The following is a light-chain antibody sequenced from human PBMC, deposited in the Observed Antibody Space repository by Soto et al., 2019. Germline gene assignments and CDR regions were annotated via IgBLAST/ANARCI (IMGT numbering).Light chain of an antibody. CDR2: EAS. Sequence: DVQMTQSPSSLSASVGDRVTITCQASHYLKKYLNWYHEKPGKAPNLLIYEASNLQTGGPSRFSGSGSGTDFTFTISNLQPEDTGTYYCQQYYSVPLTFGGGTKVEIK. CDR3: QQYYSVPLT. V-gene: IGKV1-33*01. CDR1: HYLKKY. J-gene: IGKJ4*01.